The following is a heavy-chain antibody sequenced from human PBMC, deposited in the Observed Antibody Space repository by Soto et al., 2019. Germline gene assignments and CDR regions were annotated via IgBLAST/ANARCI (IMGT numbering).Heavy chain of an antibody. Sequence: GDSVQVSCKASVFTFTSSAMQWVRQARGQRLEWIGWIVVGSGNTNYAQKFQERVTITRDMSTSTAYMELSSLRSEDTAVYYCAAIWETRFGVVRHYYAMDVWGKGTTGNGS. V-gene: IGHV1-58*02. D-gene: IGHD3-3*01. CDR1: VFTFTSSA. CDR2: IVVGSGNT. J-gene: IGHJ6*03. CDR3: AAIWETRFGVVRHYYAMDV.